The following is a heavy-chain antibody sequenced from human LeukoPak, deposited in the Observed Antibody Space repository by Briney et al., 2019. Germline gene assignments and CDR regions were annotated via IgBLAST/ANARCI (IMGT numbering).Heavy chain of an antibody. CDR2: IYYSGST. V-gene: IGHV4-59*01. CDR1: GGSISSYY. J-gene: IGHJ4*02. CDR3: ARSLHYSNYDY. D-gene: IGHD4-11*01. Sequence: ASETLSLTCTVSGGSISSYYWSWIRQPPGKGLEWIGYIYYSGSTNYNPSLKSRVTISVDTSKNQFSLKLSSVTAADTAVYYCARSLHYSNYDYWGQGTLVTVSS.